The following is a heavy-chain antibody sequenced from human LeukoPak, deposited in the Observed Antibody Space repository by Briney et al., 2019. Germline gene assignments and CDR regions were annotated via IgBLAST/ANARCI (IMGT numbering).Heavy chain of an antibody. CDR2: IWYDGSNK. CDR3: ARGMYSSSFDY. J-gene: IGHJ4*02. CDR1: GFTFSSYG. Sequence: GGSLRLSCAASGFTFSSYGMHWVRQAPGKGLEWVAVIWYDGSNKYYADSVKGRFTISRDNSKNTLYLQMNSLRAEDTAVYYCARGMYSSSFDYWGQGTLVTVSS. V-gene: IGHV3-33*01. D-gene: IGHD6-6*01.